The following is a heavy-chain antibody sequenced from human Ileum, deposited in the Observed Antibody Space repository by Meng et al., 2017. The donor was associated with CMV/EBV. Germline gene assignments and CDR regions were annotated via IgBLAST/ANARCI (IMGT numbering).Heavy chain of an antibody. CDR1: TCTGYY. Sequence: TCTGYYMHWVRQAPGQGREWMGCINPTSGGTDYAQKCQGRVTTTMYTSNSTADMRLRLLRPADTGRYDSAWGRLLGTRPHSNWFDSWGPGTLVTVSS. V-gene: IGHV1-2*02. CDR3: AWGRLLGTRPHSNWFDS. CDR2: INPTSGGT. J-gene: IGHJ5*01. D-gene: IGHD3-16*01.